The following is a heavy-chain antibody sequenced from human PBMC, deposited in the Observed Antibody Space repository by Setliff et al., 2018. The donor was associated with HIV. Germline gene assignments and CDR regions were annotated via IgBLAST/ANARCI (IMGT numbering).Heavy chain of an antibody. J-gene: IGHJ6*03. V-gene: IGHV3-7*03. CDR3: ARVVDTSGGYWGSFYRYMDV. CDR1: GFISSDYY. CDR2: IEQDGSEK. Sequence: PGGSLRLSCAASGFISSDYYMNWVRQAPGKGLEWVANIEQDGSEKYYVDSVKGRFTISRDNTKNSLYLQMDSLRAEDTAVYYCARVVDTSGGYWGSFYRYMDVWGKGTTVTVS. D-gene: IGHD3-10*01.